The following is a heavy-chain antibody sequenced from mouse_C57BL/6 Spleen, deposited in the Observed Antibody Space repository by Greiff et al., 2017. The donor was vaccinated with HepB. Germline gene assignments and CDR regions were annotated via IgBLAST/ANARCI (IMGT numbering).Heavy chain of an antibody. CDR1: GYTFTDYY. V-gene: IGHV1-26*01. Sequence: EVQLQQSGPELVKPGASVKISCKASGYTFTDYYMNWVKQSHGKSLEWIGDINPNNGGTSYNQKFKGKATLTVDKSSSTAYMELRSLTSEDSAVYYCARWGDYVRSGWGQGTTLTVSS. CDR3: ARWGDYVRSG. J-gene: IGHJ2*01. CDR2: INPNNGGT. D-gene: IGHD2-4*01.